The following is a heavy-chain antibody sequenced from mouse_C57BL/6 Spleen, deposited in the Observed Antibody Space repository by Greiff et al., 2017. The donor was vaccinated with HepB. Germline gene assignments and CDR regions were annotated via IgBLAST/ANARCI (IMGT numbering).Heavy chain of an antibody. V-gene: IGHV1-64*01. CDR3: ARGGNFDYVDY. J-gene: IGHJ2*01. Sequence: VQLQQSGAELVKPGASVKLSCKASGYTFTSYWMHWVKQRPGQGLEWIGMIHPNSGSTNYNEKFKSKATLTVDKSSSTAYMQLSSLTYEDSAVYYCARGGNFDYVDYLGQGTTLTVSS. CDR1: GYTFTSYW. CDR2: IHPNSGST.